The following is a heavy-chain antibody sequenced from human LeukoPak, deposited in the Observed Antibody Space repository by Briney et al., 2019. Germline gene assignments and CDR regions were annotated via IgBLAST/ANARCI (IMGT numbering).Heavy chain of an antibody. D-gene: IGHD6-13*01. CDR2: IIPIFGTA. CDR3: ARGAGYSSSWPPSYYYGMDV. CDR1: GGTFSSYA. V-gene: IGHV1-69*13. J-gene: IGHJ6*02. Sequence: ASVKVSCKASGGTFSSYAISWVRQAPGQGLEWMGGIIPIFGTANYAQKFQGRVTITADESTSTAYMELSSLRSEDTAVYYCARGAGYSSSWPPSYYYGMDVWGQGTTVTVSS.